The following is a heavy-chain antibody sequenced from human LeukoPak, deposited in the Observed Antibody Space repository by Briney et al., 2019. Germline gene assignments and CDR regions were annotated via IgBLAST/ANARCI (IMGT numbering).Heavy chain of an antibody. D-gene: IGHD6-13*01. Sequence: GGPRKSSFKGSGCSFTNYWSGWVRPRPGKGLEWMGIIYPGDSDTRYSPSFQGQVTISADKSISTAYLQWSSLKASDTAMYYCARRAAGTWWFDPWGQGTLVTVSS. J-gene: IGHJ5*02. CDR2: IYPGDSDT. CDR3: ARRAAGTWWFDP. V-gene: IGHV5-51*01. CDR1: GCSFTNYW.